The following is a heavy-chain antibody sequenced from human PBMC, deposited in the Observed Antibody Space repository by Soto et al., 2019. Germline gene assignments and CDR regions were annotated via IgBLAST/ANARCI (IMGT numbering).Heavy chain of an antibody. Sequence: PSETLSLTCAVSGGSISSGDFYWSWIRQPPGKGLELISNIYYSGSTDNNPSHRSQAILSVNTTQDQFSLKLSSLTAADTTVYFCAMADGFSDRFDYWGQGALVTVSS. CDR3: AMADGFSDRFDY. CDR2: IYYSGST. CDR1: GGSISSGDFY. D-gene: IGHD2-21*02. V-gene: IGHV4-30-4*08. J-gene: IGHJ4*02.